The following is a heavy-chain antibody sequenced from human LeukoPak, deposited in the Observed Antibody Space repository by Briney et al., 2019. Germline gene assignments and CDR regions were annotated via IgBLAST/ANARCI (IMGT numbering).Heavy chain of an antibody. CDR2: IKQDGSEK. J-gene: IGHJ6*02. CDR1: GFTFSSYW. D-gene: IGHD3-10*01. V-gene: IGHV3-7*01. Sequence: GGSLRLSCAASGFTFSSYWMSWVRLAPGKGLECVANIKQDGSEKYYVDSVKGRFTISRDNAKNSLYLQMNSLRAEDTAVYYCARISSGRRNYYYYGMDVWGQGTTVTVSS. CDR3: ARISSGRRNYYYYGMDV.